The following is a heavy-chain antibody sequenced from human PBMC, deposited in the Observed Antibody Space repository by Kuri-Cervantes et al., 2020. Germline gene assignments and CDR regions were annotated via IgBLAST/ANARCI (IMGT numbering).Heavy chain of an antibody. Sequence: ASVKVSCKASGYTFTSYYMHWVRQAPGQGLEWMGIINPSGGSTSYAQKFQGRVTMTRDTSTSTVYMELSSLRSEDTAVYYCATPYCSSTSCPYNWFDPWGQGTLVTVSS. D-gene: IGHD2-2*01. V-gene: IGHV1-46*01. CDR2: INPSGGST. J-gene: IGHJ5*02. CDR3: ATPYCSSTSCPYNWFDP. CDR1: GYTFTSYY.